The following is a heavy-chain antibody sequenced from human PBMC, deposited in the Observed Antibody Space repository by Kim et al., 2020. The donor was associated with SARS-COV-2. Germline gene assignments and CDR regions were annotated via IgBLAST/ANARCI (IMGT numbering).Heavy chain of an antibody. CDR2: INSDGSST. CDR1: GFTFSSYW. D-gene: IGHD2-15*01. V-gene: IGHV3-74*01. Sequence: GGSLRLSCAASGFTFSSYWMHWVRQAPGKGLVWVSRINSDGSSTSCADSVKGRFTISRDNAKNTLYLQMTSLRAEDTAVYYCATLVVAATGQFDYWGQGTLVTVSS. J-gene: IGHJ4*02. CDR3: ATLVVAATGQFDY.